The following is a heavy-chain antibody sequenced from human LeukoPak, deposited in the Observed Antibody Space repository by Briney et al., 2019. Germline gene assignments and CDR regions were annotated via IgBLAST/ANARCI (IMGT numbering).Heavy chain of an antibody. Sequence: PSETLSLTCAVYGGSFSGYYWSWIRQPPGKGLEWIGEINHSGSTNYNPSLKSRVTISVDTSKNQFSLKLSSVTAADTAVYYCARGLRAVAGTGFFDYWGQGTLVTVSS. CDR2: INHSGST. J-gene: IGHJ4*02. CDR1: GGSFSGYY. D-gene: IGHD6-19*01. CDR3: ARGLRAVAGTGFFDY. V-gene: IGHV4-34*01.